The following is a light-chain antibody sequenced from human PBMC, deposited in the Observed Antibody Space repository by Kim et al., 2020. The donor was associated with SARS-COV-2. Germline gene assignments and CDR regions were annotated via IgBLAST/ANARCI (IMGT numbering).Light chain of an antibody. J-gene: IGKJ1*01. V-gene: IGKV1-12*01. CDR3: HQANKFPWT. CDR1: QDIKSR. Sequence: ATLGERVHTTWRASQDIKSRLAWYQQRPGMVPKLLNDGASNLKSGGPSRFSGSGSGTDFTLTIWNLQPEDFATYYCHQANKFPWTFGQGTKVDIK. CDR2: GAS.